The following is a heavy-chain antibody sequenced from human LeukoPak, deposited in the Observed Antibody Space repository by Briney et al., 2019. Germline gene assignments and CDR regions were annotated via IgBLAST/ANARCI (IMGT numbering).Heavy chain of an antibody. CDR2: IYHSGST. CDR3: ATGRDGLLYRVNWFDP. J-gene: IGHJ5*02. D-gene: IGHD2-2*02. V-gene: IGHV4-30-2*01. CDR1: GGSISSGGYY. Sequence: SEILSLTCTVSGGSISSGGYYWSWIRQPPGEGLEWIGYIYHSGSTYYNPSLKSRVTISVDRSKNQFSLKLSSVTAADTAVYYCATGRDGLLYRVNWFDPWGQGTLVTVSS.